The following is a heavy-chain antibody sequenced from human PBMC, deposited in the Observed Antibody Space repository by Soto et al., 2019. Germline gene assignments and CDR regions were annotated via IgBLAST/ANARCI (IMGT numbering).Heavy chain of an antibody. CDR3: ARVNGRYSSSSQSYYYYYGMDV. V-gene: IGHV4-34*01. CDR2: INHSGST. D-gene: IGHD6-6*01. CDR1: CGAFSVYY. Sequence: LSLTFAVYCGAFSVYYWSWIRQPPLKGLEWIGEINHSGSTNYNPSLKSRVTISVDTSKNQFSLKLSSVTAADTAVYYCARVNGRYSSSSQSYYYYYGMDVWGQGTTVTVSS. J-gene: IGHJ6*02.